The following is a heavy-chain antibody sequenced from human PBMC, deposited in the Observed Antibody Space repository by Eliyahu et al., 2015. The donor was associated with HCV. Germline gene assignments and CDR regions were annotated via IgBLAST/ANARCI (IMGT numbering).Heavy chain of an antibody. D-gene: IGHD2-2*01. Sequence: QVQLVESGGGVVQPGGSLRLSCAASGFAFXXYGMHWVRQAPGKGLEWVAFIRYDGSYKYFADSVKGRFNISRDNSKNTVYLQMSSLRTEDTAVYYCAKSGGGDIVVILAASDYYGMDVWGQGTTVTVSS. J-gene: IGHJ6*02. CDR1: GFAFXXYG. CDR2: IRYDGSYK. CDR3: AKSGGGDIVVILAASDYYGMDV. V-gene: IGHV3-30*02.